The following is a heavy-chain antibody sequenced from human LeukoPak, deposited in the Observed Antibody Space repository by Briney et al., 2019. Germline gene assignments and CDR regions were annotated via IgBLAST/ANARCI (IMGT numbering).Heavy chain of an antibody. V-gene: IGHV1-2*02. CDR3: ARAHMTTVTLGDY. CDR1: GYTFTGYY. CDR2: INPNSGAT. D-gene: IGHD4-11*01. J-gene: IGHJ4*02. Sequence: VASVKVSCKTSGYTFTGYYPHWARQAPGQGLEWMGWINPNSGATNYAQKFQGRVTMTRDTSITTAYMELSRLRSDDTAVYYCARAHMTTVTLGDYWGQGTLVTVSS.